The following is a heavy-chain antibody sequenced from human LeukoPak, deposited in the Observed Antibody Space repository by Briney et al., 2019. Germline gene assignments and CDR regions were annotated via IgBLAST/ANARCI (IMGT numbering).Heavy chain of an antibody. V-gene: IGHV1-69*13. J-gene: IGHJ4*02. CDR1: GGTFSSYA. CDR2: IIPIFGTA. D-gene: IGHD3-3*01. CDR3: AAGITIFGVVSRFDY. Sequence: GASVKVSCKASGGTFSSYAISWVRQAPGQGLEWMGGIIPIFGTANYAQKFQGRVTITADESTSTAYMELSSLRSEDTAVYYCAAGITIFGVVSRFDYWGQGTLVTVSS.